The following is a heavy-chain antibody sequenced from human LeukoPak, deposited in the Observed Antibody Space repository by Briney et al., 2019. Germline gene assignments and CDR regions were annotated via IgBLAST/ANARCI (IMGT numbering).Heavy chain of an antibody. CDR3: AKDIISAAIPDAFEI. CDR1: GFTFSHYG. J-gene: IGHJ3*02. CDR2: TSYDGSRK. Sequence: GGSLRLSCTASGFTFSHYGMRWVRQDPGKGLEWVAVTSYDGSRKHYADSVKGRFTISRDNSKNMLYLQMNSLRAEDTAVYYCAKDIISAAIPDAFEIWAQGTMVTVSP. V-gene: IGHV3-30*18. D-gene: IGHD2-2*01.